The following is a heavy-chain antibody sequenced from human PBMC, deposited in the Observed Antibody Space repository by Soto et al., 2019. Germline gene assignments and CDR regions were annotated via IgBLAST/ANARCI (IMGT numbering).Heavy chain of an antibody. V-gene: IGHV3-23*01. CDR1: GFTFSTYA. J-gene: IGHJ4*02. D-gene: IGHD2-15*01. CDR2: VSSGGGT. CDR3: AKRRGAGGHFDY. Sequence: GSLRLSCAASGFTFSTYAMGWVRQAPGKGLEWVSVVSSGGGTHYADSVKGRFTVSRDNSKNTLSLQMNSLRADDTAVYYCAKRRGAGGHFDYWGQGALVTVSS.